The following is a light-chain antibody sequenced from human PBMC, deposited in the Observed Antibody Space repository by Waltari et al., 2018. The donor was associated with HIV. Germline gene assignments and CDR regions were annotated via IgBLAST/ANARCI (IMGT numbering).Light chain of an antibody. V-gene: IGLV2-8*01. Sequence: QSALTQPPSASGSPGQSVTISCTGTSSDVGRYTYFSWYQQHPGKAPKLMIYEVTKRPSGVPDRFSGSKSGNTASLTVSGLQAEDEADYYCSSYAGSNILVFGGGTKLTVL. CDR2: EVT. J-gene: IGLJ2*01. CDR1: SSDVGRYTY. CDR3: SSYAGSNILV.